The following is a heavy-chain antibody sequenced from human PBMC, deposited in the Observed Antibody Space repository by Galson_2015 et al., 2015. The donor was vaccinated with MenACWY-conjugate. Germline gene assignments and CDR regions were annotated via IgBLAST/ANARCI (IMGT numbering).Heavy chain of an antibody. CDR3: TTDYFGQYFFDS. Sequence: SLRLSCAASGFTFGNAWMTWVRQALGKGPEWVGRIKSKTHSGTPDYAAPVNGRFTISRDDSRNTVYLEMNGLKAEDTGLYYCTTDYFGQYFFDSWGQGTPVTVSS. CDR1: GFTFGNAW. J-gene: IGHJ4*02. D-gene: IGHD2/OR15-2a*01. CDR2: IKSKTHSGTP. V-gene: IGHV3-15*01.